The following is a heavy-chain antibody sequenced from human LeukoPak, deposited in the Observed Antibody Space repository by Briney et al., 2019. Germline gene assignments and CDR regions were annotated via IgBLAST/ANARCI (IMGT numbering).Heavy chain of an antibody. J-gene: IGHJ4*02. CDR1: GFTFSSYS. D-gene: IGHD6-6*01. Sequence: GGSLRLSCAASGFTFSSYSMNWVRQAPGKGLEWVSVIYSGGSTYYADSVKGRFTISRDNSKNTLYLQMNSLRAEDTAVYYCASTTPFNLIAARPDADYWGQGTLVTVSS. CDR2: IYSGGST. V-gene: IGHV3-66*01. CDR3: ASTTPFNLIAARPDADY.